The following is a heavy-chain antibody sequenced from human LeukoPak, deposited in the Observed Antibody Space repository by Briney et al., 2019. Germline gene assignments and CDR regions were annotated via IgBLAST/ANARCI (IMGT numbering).Heavy chain of an antibody. Sequence: GGSLRLSCAASGFTFSSYWMHWVRQAPGKGLVWVSCINSDGSSTSYADSVKGRFTISRDNAKNTLYLQMNSLRAEDTAVYYCARGYSSSWFHYYYYYGMDVWGQGTTVTVSS. V-gene: IGHV3-74*01. CDR1: GFTFSSYW. CDR3: ARGYSSSWFHYYYYYGMDV. J-gene: IGHJ6*02. D-gene: IGHD6-13*01. CDR2: INSDGSST.